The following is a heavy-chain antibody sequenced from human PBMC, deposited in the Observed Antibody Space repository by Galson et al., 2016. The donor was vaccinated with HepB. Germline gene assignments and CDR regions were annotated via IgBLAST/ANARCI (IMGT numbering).Heavy chain of an antibody. J-gene: IGHJ4*02. CDR3: VKDDKWNVDY. CDR1: GFIFSNYA. V-gene: IGHV3-23*01. CDR2: LLGGGGTT. Sequence: SLRLSCAASGFIFSNYAMSWVRQAPGKGLEWVSGLLGGGGTTYYAESVKGRFTISRDNSKNTLYLQMNNLRAEDTAVYYCVKDDKWNVDYWGQGTLATVSS. D-gene: IGHD1-1*01.